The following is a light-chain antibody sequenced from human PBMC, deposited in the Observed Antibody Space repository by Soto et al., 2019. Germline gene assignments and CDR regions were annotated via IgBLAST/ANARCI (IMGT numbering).Light chain of an antibody. J-gene: IGLJ2*01. CDR2: LNSDGSH. Sequence: QSVLTQSPSASASLGASVKLTCTLSSGHSNYAIAWHQQQSEKGPRYLMKLNSDGSHSKGDGIPDRFSGSSSGAERYLTISSLQSEDGADYYCQTWGSGIVVFGGGTKLTV. CDR1: SGHSNYA. CDR3: QTWGSGIVV. V-gene: IGLV4-69*01.